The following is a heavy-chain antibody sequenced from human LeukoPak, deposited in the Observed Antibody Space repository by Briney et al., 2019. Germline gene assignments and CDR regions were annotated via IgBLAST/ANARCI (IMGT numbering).Heavy chain of an antibody. CDR3: ATTGVGGDCYY. D-gene: IGHD2-21*02. V-gene: IGHV4-34*01. J-gene: IGHJ4*02. CDR2: INHSGST. CDR1: GGSFSGYY. Sequence: SETLSLTCAVYGGSFSGYYWSWIRQPPGKGLGWIGEINHSGSTNYNPSLKSRVTISVDTSKNQFSLKLSSVTAADTAVYYCATTGVGGDCYYWGQGTLVTVSS.